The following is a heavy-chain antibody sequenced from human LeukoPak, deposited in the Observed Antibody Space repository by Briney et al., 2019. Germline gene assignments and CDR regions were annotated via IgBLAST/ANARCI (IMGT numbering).Heavy chain of an antibody. V-gene: IGHV3-7*03. Sequence: GGSLRLSCAASGFSLSNYWMNWVRQAPGKGLEWVANIKQDGSEKNYVDSVKGRFSISRDNAKNSLILQMNSLRDEDTAVYYCAKNGGRRNGDYWGQGTLVTVSS. D-gene: IGHD4-23*01. CDR1: GFSLSNYW. J-gene: IGHJ4*02. CDR2: IKQDGSEK. CDR3: AKNGGRRNGDY.